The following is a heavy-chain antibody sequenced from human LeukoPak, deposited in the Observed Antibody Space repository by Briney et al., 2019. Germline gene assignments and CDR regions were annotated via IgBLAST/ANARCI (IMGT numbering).Heavy chain of an antibody. CDR3: ARDRGHYYDSSGDPAPDAFDI. D-gene: IGHD3-22*01. Sequence: GSSVKVSCKASGGTFSSYAISWVRQAPGQGLEWMGGIIPIFGTANYAQKFQGRVTITTDESTSTAYMELSSLRSEDTAVYYCARDRGHYYDSSGDPAPDAFDIWGQGTMVTVSS. CDR1: GGTFSSYA. J-gene: IGHJ3*02. CDR2: IIPIFGTA. V-gene: IGHV1-69*05.